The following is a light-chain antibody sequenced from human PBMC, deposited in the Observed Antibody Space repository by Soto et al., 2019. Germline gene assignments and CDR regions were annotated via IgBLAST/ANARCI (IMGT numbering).Light chain of an antibody. J-gene: IGKJ1*01. Sequence: EIVMTQSPATLSVSPGERATLSCRASQSVSSNLAWYQQKPGQAPRLLIYGASTRATGIPARFSGSGSGTEFTLTISSLQSEDFEVYYCHQYNNWPPRTFGQGTKVEIK. CDR2: GAS. V-gene: IGKV3-15*01. CDR3: HQYNNWPPRT. CDR1: QSVSSN.